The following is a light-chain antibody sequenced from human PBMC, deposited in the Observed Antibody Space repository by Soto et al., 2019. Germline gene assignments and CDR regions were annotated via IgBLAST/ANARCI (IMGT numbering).Light chain of an antibody. V-gene: IGLV1-44*01. CDR2: SNN. CDR3: EAWDDSLNGYVV. J-gene: IGLJ2*01. CDR1: SSNIGRNT. Sequence: QSVLTQPPSASGTPGQRVTISCSGSSSNIGRNTVNWYQQLPGTAPKLLIYSNNQRPSGVPDRFSGSTSGTSASLAISGLQSEDEADYHCEAWDDSLNGYVVFGGGTQLTVL.